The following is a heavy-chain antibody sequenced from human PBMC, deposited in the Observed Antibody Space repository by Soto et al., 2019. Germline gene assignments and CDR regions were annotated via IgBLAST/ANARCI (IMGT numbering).Heavy chain of an antibody. CDR2: INAGNGNT. Sequence: GASVQVSCKASGYTFTSYAMHWVRQAPGQRLEWMGWINAGNGNTKYSQKFQGRVTITRDTSASTAYMELSSLRSEDTAVYYCARDDLYDSSGYYYRGNAFDIWGQGTMVTVSS. J-gene: IGHJ3*02. CDR1: GYTFTSYA. CDR3: ARDDLYDSSGYYYRGNAFDI. D-gene: IGHD3-22*01. V-gene: IGHV1-3*01.